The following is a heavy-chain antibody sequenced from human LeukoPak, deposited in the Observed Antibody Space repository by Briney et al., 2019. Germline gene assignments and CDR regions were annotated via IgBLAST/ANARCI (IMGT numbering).Heavy chain of an antibody. CDR3: ARDGGRWQHSPYNCFDP. CDR2: IIPIFGTA. V-gene: IGHV1-69*05. D-gene: IGHD5-24*01. Sequence: SVKVSCKASGGTFSSYAISWVRQAPGQGLEWMGGIIPIFGTANYAQKFQGRVTITTDESTSTAYMELSSLRSEYTAVYYFARDGGRWQHSPYNCFDPWGQGTLVTVSS. J-gene: IGHJ5*02. CDR1: GGTFSSYA.